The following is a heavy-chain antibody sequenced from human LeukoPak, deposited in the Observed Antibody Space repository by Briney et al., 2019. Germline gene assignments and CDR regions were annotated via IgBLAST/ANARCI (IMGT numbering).Heavy chain of an antibody. Sequence: PGGSLRLSCAGSGYTFDDHGMSWVRQAPGKGLEWVSGINWNGESTGYADSVKGRFTISRDNAKNSLFLQMNSLRAEDTAVYYCAREGRGLLFHLDYWGQGILVTVSS. CDR2: INWNGEST. D-gene: IGHD2-21*01. V-gene: IGHV3-20*04. J-gene: IGHJ4*02. CDR3: AREGRGLLFHLDY. CDR1: GYTFDDHG.